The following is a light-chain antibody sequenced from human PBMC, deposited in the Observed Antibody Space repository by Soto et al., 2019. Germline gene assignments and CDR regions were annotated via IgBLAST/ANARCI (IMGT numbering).Light chain of an antibody. Sequence: QSALTQPASVSGSPGQSITISCTGTSSDFGGYNYVSWYQQNPGKAPKLMIYEVSNRPSGVSNRFSGSKSGNMASLTISGLQAEDEADYYCSSYTINRTYVFGTGTKVTVL. CDR2: EVS. J-gene: IGLJ1*01. V-gene: IGLV2-14*01. CDR3: SSYTINRTYV. CDR1: SSDFGGYNY.